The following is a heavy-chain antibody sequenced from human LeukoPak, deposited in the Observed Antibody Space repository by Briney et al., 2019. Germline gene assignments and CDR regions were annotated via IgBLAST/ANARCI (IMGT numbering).Heavy chain of an antibody. CDR2: ISGSSGTT. D-gene: IGHD3/OR15-3a*01. Sequence: GGSLRLSCAASGFTFSSYSMSWVRQAPGKGLEWISVISGSSGTTFYADSVKGRFTFSRDNSKNTLYLQMNSLRAEDTAVYYCAKERDYYFDYWGQGTLVTVSS. CDR3: AKERDYYFDY. V-gene: IGHV3-23*01. J-gene: IGHJ4*02. CDR1: GFTFSSYS.